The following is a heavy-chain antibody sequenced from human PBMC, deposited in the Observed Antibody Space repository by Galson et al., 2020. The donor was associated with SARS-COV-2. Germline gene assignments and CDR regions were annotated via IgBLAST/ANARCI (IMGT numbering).Heavy chain of an antibody. J-gene: IGHJ4*02. D-gene: IGHD2-21*01. Sequence: SETLSLTCTVSGGSISSYYWSWIRQPPGKGLEWIGYIYYSGSTNYNPSLKSRVTISVDTSKNQFSLKLSSVTAADTAVYYCARHLTLAYCGGDCYSFDYWGQGTLVTVSS. CDR1: GGSISSYY. CDR3: ARHLTLAYCGGDCYSFDY. V-gene: IGHV4-59*08. CDR2: IYYSGST.